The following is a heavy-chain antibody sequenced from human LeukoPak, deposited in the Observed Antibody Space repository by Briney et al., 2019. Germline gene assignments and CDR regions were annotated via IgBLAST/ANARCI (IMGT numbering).Heavy chain of an antibody. CDR2: ITGSGVTT. V-gene: IGHV3-23*01. Sequence: RGSLRLSCTASGFTFFTSAMSWVRQAPGGGLEWVSGITGSGVTTDYADSVKGRFTISRDNSKNTLYLQMNSLRDEDTAVYYCARDQSSGWSQNWFDPWGQGTLVTVSS. CDR1: GFTFFTSA. J-gene: IGHJ5*02. D-gene: IGHD6-19*01. CDR3: ARDQSSGWSQNWFDP.